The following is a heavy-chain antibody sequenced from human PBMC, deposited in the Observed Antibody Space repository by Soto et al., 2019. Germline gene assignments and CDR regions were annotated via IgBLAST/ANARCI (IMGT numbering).Heavy chain of an antibody. J-gene: IGHJ6*02. D-gene: IGHD3-10*01. Sequence: QVQLQESGPGLVKPSQTLSLSCTLSGDSISSGNYYWGWIRHSPGKGLEWIAYINYRGSTYSNQSLRGRITMSVDTWKNQFSLKLRSVTAADTAVYYCARVPPGSGTYFNYYYVMDVWGQGTTVTVSS. V-gene: IGHV4-30-4*01. CDR3: ARVPPGSGTYFNYYYVMDV. CDR1: GDSISSGNYY. CDR2: INYRGST.